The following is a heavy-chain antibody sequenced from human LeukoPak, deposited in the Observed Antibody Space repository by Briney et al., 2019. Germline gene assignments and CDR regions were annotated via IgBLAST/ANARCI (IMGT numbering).Heavy chain of an antibody. D-gene: IGHD3-22*01. CDR3: ARDSSVSDYYDSSGYYYPDY. CDR2: ISSSSSYT. V-gene: IGHV3-11*05. CDR1: GFTFSDYY. J-gene: IGHJ4*02. Sequence: GGSLRLSCAASGFTFSDYYMSWIRQAPGEGLEWVSYISSSSSYTNYADSVKGRFTISRDNAKNSLYLQMNSLRAEDTAVYYCARDSSVSDYYDSSGYYYPDYWGQGTLVTVSS.